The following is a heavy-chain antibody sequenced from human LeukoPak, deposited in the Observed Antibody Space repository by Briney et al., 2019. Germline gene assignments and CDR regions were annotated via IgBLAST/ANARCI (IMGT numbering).Heavy chain of an antibody. J-gene: IGHJ4*02. CDR2: IYSGGST. CDR1: GFTVSSNY. D-gene: IGHD2/OR15-2a*01. V-gene: IGHV3-53*01. Sequence: GGSLRLSCAASGFTVSSNYMSWVRQAPGKGLEWVSVIYSGGSTYYADSVKGRFTISRDNSKNTLYLQMNSLRAEDAAVYYCARDRIDYFDYWGQGTLVTVSS. CDR3: ARDRIDYFDY.